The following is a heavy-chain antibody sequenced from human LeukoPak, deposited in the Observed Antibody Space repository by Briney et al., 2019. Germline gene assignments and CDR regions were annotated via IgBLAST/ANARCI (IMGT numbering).Heavy chain of an antibody. CDR2: ISGDGAGT. CDR1: GFTFDDYA. D-gene: IGHD6-19*01. CDR3: ASHLRKAVAGLFDY. Sequence: GGSLRLSCAASGFTFDDYAMHWVRQAPGKGLEWVSLISGDGAGTYYADSVKGRFTISRDNAKNSLYLQMYSLRAEDTAVYYCASHLRKAVAGLFDYWGQGTLVTVSS. J-gene: IGHJ4*02. V-gene: IGHV3-43*02.